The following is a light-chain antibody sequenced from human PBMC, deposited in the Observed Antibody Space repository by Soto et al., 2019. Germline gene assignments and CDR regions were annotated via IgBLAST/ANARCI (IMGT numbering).Light chain of an antibody. CDR1: QSVLYSTSNKNY. J-gene: IGKJ1*01. CDR3: QHYYTTPRT. V-gene: IGKV4-1*01. Sequence: DIVMTQSPDSLAVSLGERATINCKSSQSVLYSTSNKNYLAWYQQKPGQPPKLLIYWASTRESGVPDRFSGRGSGTAFSLTISSLKAEDVAVYYCQHYYTTPRTFGQGTKVEIK. CDR2: WAS.